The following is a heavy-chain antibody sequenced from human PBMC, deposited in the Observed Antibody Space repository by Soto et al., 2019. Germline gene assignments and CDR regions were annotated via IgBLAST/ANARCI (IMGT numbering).Heavy chain of an antibody. J-gene: IGHJ6*02. CDR2: IYYTGST. CDR3: ARDQYDFRSGSYYYAMEV. CDR1: GGSVSSESHY. D-gene: IGHD3-3*01. Sequence: SETLSLTCTVSGGSVSSESHYWSWIRQTPGKGLEWIGYIYYTGSTNYNPSLKGRVTMSVYTSRDPVSLRLRSVTRAATAGYYCARDQYDFRSGSYYYAMEVWGQGTKVT. V-gene: IGHV4-61*01.